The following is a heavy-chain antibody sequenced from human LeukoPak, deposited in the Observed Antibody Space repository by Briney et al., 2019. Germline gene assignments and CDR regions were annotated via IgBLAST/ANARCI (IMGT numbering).Heavy chain of an antibody. CDR2: ISSSSSYI. CDR1: GFTFSSYS. V-gene: IGHV3-21*01. CDR3: ARQGDSGRAFDI. D-gene: IGHD2-21*01. Sequence: GGSLRLSCAASGFTFSSYSMNWVRQAPGKGLEWVSSISSSSSYIYYADSVKGRFTISRDNAKNSLYLQMNSLRAEDTAVYYCARQGDSGRAFDIWGQGTVVTVSS. J-gene: IGHJ3*02.